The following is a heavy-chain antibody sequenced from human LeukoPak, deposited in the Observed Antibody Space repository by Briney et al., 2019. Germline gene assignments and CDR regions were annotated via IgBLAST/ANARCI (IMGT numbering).Heavy chain of an antibody. D-gene: IGHD4-17*01. Sequence: SETLSLTCAVYGGSFSGYSWSWIRQPPGKGLEWIWYIYYSGSTYYNPYPENRGSISVDTSKNQFSLKLSSVTAADTAVYYCARVGGTVTTQGPYYYYYYMDVWGKGTTVTVSS. J-gene: IGHJ6*03. CDR2: IYYSGST. CDR3: ARVGGTVTTQGPYYYYYYMDV. CDR1: GGSFSGYS. V-gene: IGHV4-30-4*07.